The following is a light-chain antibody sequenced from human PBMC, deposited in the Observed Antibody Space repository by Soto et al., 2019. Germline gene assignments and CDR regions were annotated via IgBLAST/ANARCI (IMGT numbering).Light chain of an antibody. CDR1: QSVSSY. Sequence: EIVLTQSLATLSLSPGESATLSCRASQSVSSYLAWYQQKPGQAPRLLIYDASNRATGIPARFSGSGSGTDFTLTISSLEPEDFAVYYCQQRSNWQFGQGTKVDIK. CDR3: QQRSNWQ. V-gene: IGKV3-11*01. J-gene: IGKJ1*01. CDR2: DAS.